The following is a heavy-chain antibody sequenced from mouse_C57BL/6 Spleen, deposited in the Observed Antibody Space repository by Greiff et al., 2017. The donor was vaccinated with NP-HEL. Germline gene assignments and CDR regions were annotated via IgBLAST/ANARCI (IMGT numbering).Heavy chain of an antibody. CDR1: GYSITSGYY. Sequence: DVKLQESGPGLVKPSQSLSLTCSVTGYSITSGYYWNWIRQFPGNKLEWMGYISYDGSNNYNPSLKNRISITRDTSKNQFFLKLNSVTTEDTATYYCAREGGLRGFWYFDVWGTGTTVTVSS. CDR2: ISYDGSN. J-gene: IGHJ1*03. D-gene: IGHD2-4*01. V-gene: IGHV3-6*01. CDR3: AREGGLRGFWYFDV.